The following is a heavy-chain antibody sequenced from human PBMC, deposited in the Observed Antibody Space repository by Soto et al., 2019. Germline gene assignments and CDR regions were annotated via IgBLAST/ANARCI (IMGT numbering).Heavy chain of an antibody. CDR1: GFSVSSKY. V-gene: IGHV3-66*01. Sequence: EVQLVESGGDLVQPGGSLRLSCAASGFSVSSKYMSWVRQAPGKGLEWVSLIQSDGTTYYAASVEGRFNISREYSENTLFVQMNSLRVDYTAVYYRKRDNVHFKDERYYCVPMDVWGKGTSVTVS. D-gene: IGHD1-26*01. CDR3: KRDNVHFKDERYYCVPMDV. J-gene: IGHJ6*03. CDR2: IQSDGTT.